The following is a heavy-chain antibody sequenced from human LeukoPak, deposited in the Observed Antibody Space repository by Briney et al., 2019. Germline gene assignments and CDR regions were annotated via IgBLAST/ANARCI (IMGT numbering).Heavy chain of an antibody. D-gene: IGHD2-2*01. CDR1: GFTFSSHT. V-gene: IGHV3-48*01. CDR3: ARDGGATRWVPAAISDY. Sequence: GGSLRLSCAASGFTFSSHTMNWVRQAPGKGLEWVSYISSSSSTIYYADSVKGRFTISRDNAKNSLYLQMNSLRAEDTAVYYCARDGGATRWVPAAISDYWGQGTLVTVSS. J-gene: IGHJ4*02. CDR2: ISSSSSTI.